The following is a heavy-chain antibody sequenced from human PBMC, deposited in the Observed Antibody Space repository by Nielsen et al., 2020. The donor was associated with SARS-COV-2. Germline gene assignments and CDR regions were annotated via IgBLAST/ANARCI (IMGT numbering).Heavy chain of an antibody. Sequence: SETLSLTCAVYGGSFSSYYWGWIRQPPGNGLEWIGSIYYSGSTYYNPSLKSRVTISVDTSKNQFSLKLSSVTAADTAVYYCARLGSGWTQYYFDYWGQGTLVTVSS. CDR3: ARLGSGWTQYYFDY. D-gene: IGHD1-26*01. V-gene: IGHV4-39*01. CDR1: GGSFSSYY. CDR2: IYYSGST. J-gene: IGHJ4*02.